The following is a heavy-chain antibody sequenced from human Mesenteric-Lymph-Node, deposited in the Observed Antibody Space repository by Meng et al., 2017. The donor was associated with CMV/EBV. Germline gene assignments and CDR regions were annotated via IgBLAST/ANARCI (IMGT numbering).Heavy chain of an antibody. CDR3: ARDVSPSTAPRGSFDA. Sequence: GSLRLSCAVSGDSIRSNIYYWGWIRQPPGKGLEWIGSIFSSGRKFYNPSLMNRVTISIDTSMNHFSLRLSAVTAADTAVYYCARDVSPSTAPRGSFDAWGQGTLVTVSS. V-gene: IGHV4-39*07. J-gene: IGHJ5*02. CDR2: IFSSGRK. CDR1: GDSIRSNIYY. D-gene: IGHD5-18*01.